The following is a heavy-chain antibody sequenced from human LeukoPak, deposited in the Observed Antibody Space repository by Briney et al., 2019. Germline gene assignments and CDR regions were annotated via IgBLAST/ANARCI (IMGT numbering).Heavy chain of an antibody. CDR2: MNPNSGNT. V-gene: IGHV1-8*01. CDR1: GYTFTSYD. CDR3: ARGNVDGWDSKTGPIFDY. D-gene: IGHD5-24*01. Sequence: ASVKVSCKASGYTFTSYDINWVRQATGQGLEWMGWMNPNSGNTGYAQKFQGRVTMTRNTSISTAYMELSSLRSEDTAVYYCARGNVDGWDSKTGPIFDYWGQGTLVTVSS. J-gene: IGHJ4*02.